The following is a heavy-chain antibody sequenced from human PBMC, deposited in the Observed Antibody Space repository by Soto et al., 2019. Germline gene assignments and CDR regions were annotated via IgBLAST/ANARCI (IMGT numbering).Heavy chain of an antibody. V-gene: IGHV3-7*01. J-gene: IGHJ3*02. CDR2: IKQHGSQR. CDR1: GFTFSSYW. Sequence: EVQLVASGGGLVQPGGSLRLSCAASGFTFSSYWMSWVRQAPGKGLEWVANIKQHGSQRYYVDSVKGRFTISRDNAESSLYLQRSSLRSEDTALYYCARRIAFAGWGAFDIWGQGTMVIVSS. CDR3: ARRIAFAGWGAFDI. D-gene: IGHD6-19*01.